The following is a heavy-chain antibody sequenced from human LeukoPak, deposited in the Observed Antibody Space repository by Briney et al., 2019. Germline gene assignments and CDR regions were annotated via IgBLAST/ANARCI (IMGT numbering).Heavy chain of an antibody. CDR3: ARGRARDGGCPWLDS. J-gene: IGHJ5*01. V-gene: IGHV4-59*01. CDR1: GDSIGSYY. Sequence: SETLSLTCSVSGDSIGSYYWTWIRQSPGKGLEWIGYIYYSGSTNYSPSLKSRVTISVDTSNNQFSLQLRSVTAADTAIYYCARGRARDGGCPWLDSWGQGTLVTVSS. CDR2: IYYSGST. D-gene: IGHD3-16*01.